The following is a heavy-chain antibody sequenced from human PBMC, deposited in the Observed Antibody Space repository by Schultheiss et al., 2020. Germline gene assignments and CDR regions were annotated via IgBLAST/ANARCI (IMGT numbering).Heavy chain of an antibody. D-gene: IGHD2-15*01. Sequence: SETLSLTCAVYGGSFSGYYWSWIRQPPGKGLEWIGSIYYSGSTSYNPSLKSRVTISVDTSKNQFSLKLSSVTAADTAVYYCAANPGGYCSGGSCSSHYYYYYYMDVWGKGTTVTVSS. CDR2: IYYSGST. CDR3: AANPGGYCSGGSCSSHYYYYYYMDV. J-gene: IGHJ6*03. CDR1: GGSFSGYY. V-gene: IGHV4-34*01.